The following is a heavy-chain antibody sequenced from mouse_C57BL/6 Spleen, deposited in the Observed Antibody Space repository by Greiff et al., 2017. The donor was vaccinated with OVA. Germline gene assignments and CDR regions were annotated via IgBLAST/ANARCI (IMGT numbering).Heavy chain of an antibody. V-gene: IGHV1-69*01. Sequence: VQLQQPGAELVMPGASVKLSCKASGYTFTSYWMHWVKQRPGQGLEWIGEIDPSDSYTNYNQKFKGKSTLTVDKSSSTAYMQLSSLTSEDSAVYYCAVVRREWYFDVWGTGTTVTVSS. CDR1: GYTFTSYW. J-gene: IGHJ1*03. CDR2: IDPSDSYT. CDR3: AVVRREWYFDV. D-gene: IGHD1-1*02.